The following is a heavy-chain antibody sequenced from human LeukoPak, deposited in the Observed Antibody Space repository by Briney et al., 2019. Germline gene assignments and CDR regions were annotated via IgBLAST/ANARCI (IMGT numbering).Heavy chain of an antibody. J-gene: IGHJ2*01. V-gene: IGHV3-21*04. CDR2: ISSSSSYI. D-gene: IGHD6-19*01. Sequence: GGSLRLSCAASRFTFSSYSMNWVRQAPGKGLEWVSSISSSSSYIYYADSVKGRFTISRDNSKNTLYLQMNSLRAEDTAVYYCAKESGWSAVLTPDWYFDLWGRGTLVTVSS. CDR1: RFTFSSYS. CDR3: AKESGWSAVLTPDWYFDL.